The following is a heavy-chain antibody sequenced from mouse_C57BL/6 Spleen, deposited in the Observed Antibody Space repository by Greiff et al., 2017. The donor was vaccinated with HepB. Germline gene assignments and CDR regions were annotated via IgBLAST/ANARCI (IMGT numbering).Heavy chain of an antibody. CDR3: ARGSTTVANWYFDV. CDR1: GYTFTSYW. Sequence: VQLQQSGAELVKPGASVKLSCKASGYTFTSYWMHWVKQRPGQGLEWIGMIHPNSGSTNYNEKFKSKATLTVDKSSSTAYMQLSSLTSEDSAVYYCARGSTTVANWYFDVWGTRTTVTVSS. J-gene: IGHJ1*03. CDR2: IHPNSGST. D-gene: IGHD1-1*01. V-gene: IGHV1-64*01.